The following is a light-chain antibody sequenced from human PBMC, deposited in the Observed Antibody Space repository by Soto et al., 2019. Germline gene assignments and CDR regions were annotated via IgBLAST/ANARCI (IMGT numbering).Light chain of an antibody. Sequence: EMVLTQSPGTLALSPGERATLSCRASQSVSSSYLAWYQQQPGQAPRLLIYGASCRATGIPDRFSGSGSGTDFTLTISRLEPEDFAVYYCQQYGSSPPITFGQGTRLEIK. CDR3: QQYGSSPPIT. CDR1: QSVSSSY. J-gene: IGKJ5*01. CDR2: GAS. V-gene: IGKV3-20*01.